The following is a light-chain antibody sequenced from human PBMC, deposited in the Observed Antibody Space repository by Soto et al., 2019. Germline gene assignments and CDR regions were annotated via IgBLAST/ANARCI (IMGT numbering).Light chain of an antibody. CDR2: LNSDGSH. J-gene: IGLJ3*02. Sequence: QSVLTQSPSASASLGASVKLTCTLSSGHSSYAIAWHQQQPEKGPRYLMKLNSDGSHSKGDGIPDRFSGSSSGAERYLTISSLQSEDEADYYCQTWGTGIRWVFGGGTNLTVL. CDR3: QTWGTGIRWV. CDR1: SGHSSYA. V-gene: IGLV4-69*01.